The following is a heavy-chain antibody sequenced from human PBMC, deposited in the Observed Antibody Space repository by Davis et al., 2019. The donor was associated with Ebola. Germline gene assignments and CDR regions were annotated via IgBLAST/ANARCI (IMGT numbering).Heavy chain of an antibody. CDR1: GGTFSSNA. Sequence: SVKVYCNASGGTFSSNAISWVRQAPGQGLEWMGGIIPIFGTANYAQKFQGRVTITADESTSTAYMELSSLRSEDTAVYYCTRENSGYMDVWGKGTTVTVSS. D-gene: IGHD3-10*01. CDR3: TRENSGYMDV. V-gene: IGHV1-69*13. J-gene: IGHJ6*03. CDR2: IIPIFGTA.